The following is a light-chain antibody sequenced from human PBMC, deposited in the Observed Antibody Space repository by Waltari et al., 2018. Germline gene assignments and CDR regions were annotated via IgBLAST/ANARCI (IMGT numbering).Light chain of an antibody. J-gene: IGKJ4*01. CDR1: QSVSSNF. V-gene: IGKV3-20*01. Sequence: EIVLTQSPGTLSLSPGDRATLSCRASQSVSSNFLAWYQQKPGQAPRLLLYGASSRATGIPDKFSGSGSGTDFTLTINRLEPEDFAVYYCQQYGRSPLTFGGGTKVEIK. CDR2: GAS. CDR3: QQYGRSPLT.